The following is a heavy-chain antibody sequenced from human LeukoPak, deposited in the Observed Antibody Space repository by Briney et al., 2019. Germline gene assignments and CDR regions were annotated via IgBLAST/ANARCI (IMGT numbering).Heavy chain of an antibody. V-gene: IGHV4-59*01. Sequence: PSETLSLTCTVSGGSISSYYWSWIRQPPGKGLEWIGYIYYSGSTNYNPSLKSRVTISVDTSKNQFSLKLSSVTAADTAVYYCASSYCSSTSCSPIGGVDYWGQGTLVTVSS. D-gene: IGHD2-2*01. J-gene: IGHJ4*02. CDR2: IYYSGST. CDR1: GGSISSYY. CDR3: ASSYCSSTSCSPIGGVDY.